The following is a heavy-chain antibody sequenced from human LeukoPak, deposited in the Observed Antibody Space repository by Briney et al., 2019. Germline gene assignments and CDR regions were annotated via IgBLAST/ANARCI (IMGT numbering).Heavy chain of an antibody. CDR1: GYTFTTYY. V-gene: IGHV1-46*01. CDR2: INPRGGST. Sequence: ASVKVSCKASGYTFTTYYMHWVRQAPGQGLEWVGIINPRGGSTTYAQKFQGRVTMTRDTSTSTVYMELSSLKSDDTAVYYCAGILTGYYREERYFDYWGQGTLVTVSS. D-gene: IGHD3-9*01. J-gene: IGHJ4*02. CDR3: AGILTGYYREERYFDY.